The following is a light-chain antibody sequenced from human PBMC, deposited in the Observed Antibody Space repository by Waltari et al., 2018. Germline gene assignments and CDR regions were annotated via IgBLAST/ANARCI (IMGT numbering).Light chain of an antibody. CDR3: QHYVRLPVT. J-gene: IGKJ1*01. CDR2: GAS. CDR1: QRVSRA. Sequence: EIVLTQSPGTLSLSPGERATLSCRASQRVSRALAWYQQKPVQAPRLLIYGASSRATGIPDRFTGSGSGTDFSLTIRSLESDDFAVYYCQHYVRLPVTFGQGTNVESK. V-gene: IGKV3-20*01.